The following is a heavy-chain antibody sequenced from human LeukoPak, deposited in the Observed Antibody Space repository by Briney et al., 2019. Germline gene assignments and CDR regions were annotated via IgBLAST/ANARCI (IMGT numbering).Heavy chain of an antibody. CDR3: ARDGGLDY. CDR1: GYTFTDYF. D-gene: IGHD3-16*01. Sequence: ASVKVSCKASGYTFTDYFMHWVRQAPGQGLEWMGWINPNSGDTNYAQKFQGRVTMTRDTSITPAYMELSRLRSDDTALYYCARDGGLDYWGQGTLVTVSS. V-gene: IGHV1-2*02. CDR2: INPNSGDT. J-gene: IGHJ4*02.